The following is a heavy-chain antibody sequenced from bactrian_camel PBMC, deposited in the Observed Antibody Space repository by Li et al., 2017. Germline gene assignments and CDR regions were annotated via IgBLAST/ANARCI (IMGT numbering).Heavy chain of an antibody. Sequence: VQLVESGGGSVQPGGSLTLSCTASGNPGRSTCMGWFRQAPGTPGWKREAVAGITVGGSSTYYLNSVEGRFTISHDNAKNTLYLQMNSLKPMDTAIYYCAADLSAPNCWGFSTSEYNYWGQGTQVTVS. D-gene: IGHD7*01. CDR1: GNPGRSTC. CDR2: ITVGGSST. CDR3: AADLSAPNCWGFSTSEYNY. J-gene: IGHJ4*01. V-gene: IGHV3S53*01.